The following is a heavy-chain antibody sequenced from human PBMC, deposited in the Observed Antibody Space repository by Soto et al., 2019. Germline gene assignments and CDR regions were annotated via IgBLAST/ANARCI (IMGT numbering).Heavy chain of an antibody. CDR3: AKFTYAGIAVAGTPLDY. CDR1: GFTFSSYG. CDR2: ISYDGSNK. Sequence: PVGSLRLSCAASGFTFSSYGMHWVRQAPGKGLEWVAVISYDGSNKYYADSVKGRFTISRDNSKNTLYLQMNSLRAEDTAVYYCAKFTYAGIAVAGTPLDYWGQGTLVTVSA. D-gene: IGHD6-19*01. J-gene: IGHJ4*02. V-gene: IGHV3-30*18.